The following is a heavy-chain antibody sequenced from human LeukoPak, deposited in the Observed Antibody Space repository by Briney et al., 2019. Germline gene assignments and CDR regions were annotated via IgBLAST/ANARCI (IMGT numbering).Heavy chain of an antibody. CDR3: ARGEIAVATFDY. J-gene: IGHJ4*02. V-gene: IGHV1-69*13. CDR1: GYTFTSYG. CDR2: IIPIFGTA. Sequence: ASVKVSCKASGYTFTSYGISWVRQAPGQGLEWMGGIIPIFGTANYAQKFQGRVTITADESTSTAYMELSSLRSEDTAVYYCARGEIAVATFDYWGQGTLVTVSS. D-gene: IGHD6-19*01.